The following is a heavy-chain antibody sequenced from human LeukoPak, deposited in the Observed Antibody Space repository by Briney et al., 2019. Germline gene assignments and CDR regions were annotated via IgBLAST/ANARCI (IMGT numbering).Heavy chain of an antibody. Sequence: SETLSLTCTVSGGSISSYYWSWIRQPPGKGLEWIGYIYYTGSTNYNPSLKSRVTISVDTSKNQFSLKLSSVTAADTAVYYCARSDYGTGSYYFDYWGQGTLVTVSS. CDR3: ARSDYGTGSYYFDY. CDR2: IYYTGST. D-gene: IGHD3-10*01. J-gene: IGHJ4*02. V-gene: IGHV4-59*01. CDR1: GGSISSYY.